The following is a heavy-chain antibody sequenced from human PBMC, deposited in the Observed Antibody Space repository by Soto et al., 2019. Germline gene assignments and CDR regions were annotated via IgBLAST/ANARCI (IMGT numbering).Heavy chain of an antibody. CDR1: GGSISSGGDY. V-gene: IGHV4-31*03. CDR2: NYYSGIT. Sequence: QVQLQESGPGQVKLSQTLCLTCTVSGGSISSGGDYWTWIRQHPGKGQEWIGYNYYSGITYYNPSLKSRVTISLDTSKNQFSLKLSSVTAADTAVYYCARGSSIAGLYYGMDVWGQGTTVTVSS. J-gene: IGHJ6*02. CDR3: ARGSSIAGLYYGMDV. D-gene: IGHD6-6*01.